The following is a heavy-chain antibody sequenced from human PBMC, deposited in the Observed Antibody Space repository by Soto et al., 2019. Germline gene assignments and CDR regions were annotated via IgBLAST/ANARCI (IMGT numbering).Heavy chain of an antibody. V-gene: IGHV3-30-3*01. D-gene: IGHD1-1*01. CDR2: ISYDGSNK. Sequence: QVQLVESGGGVVQPGRSLRLSCAASGFTFSSYAMHWVRQAPGKGLEWVAVISYDGSNKYYADSVKGRFTIYRDNSKNTLYLQMNNLRAEDTAVYYCARDRLRYNWNDFPYYYYGMDVWGQGTTVTVSS. CDR1: GFTFSSYA. J-gene: IGHJ6*02. CDR3: ARDRLRYNWNDFPYYYYGMDV.